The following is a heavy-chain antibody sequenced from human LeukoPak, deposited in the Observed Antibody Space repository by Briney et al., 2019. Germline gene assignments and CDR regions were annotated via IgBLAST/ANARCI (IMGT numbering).Heavy chain of an antibody. CDR3: VKDAGTA. J-gene: IGHJ5*02. Sequence: PGGSLRLSCAASGFTFSSYGMHWVRQAPGKGLECVANIKKDGSEKYYINSVKGRFTISRDNAKNSLYLQMNSLRAEDTALYYCVKDAGTAWGQGTLVTVSS. CDR2: IKKDGSEK. D-gene: IGHD2-8*02. V-gene: IGHV3-7*01. CDR1: GFTFSSYG.